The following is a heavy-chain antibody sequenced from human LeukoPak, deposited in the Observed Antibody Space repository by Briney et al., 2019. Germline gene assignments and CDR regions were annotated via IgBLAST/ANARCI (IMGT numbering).Heavy chain of an antibody. CDR2: INPSGGST. D-gene: IGHD3-22*01. V-gene: IGHV1-46*01. Sequence: ASVKVSCKASGYTFTSYYMHWVRQAPGQGLEWMGIINPSGGSTSYAQKFQGRVTMTTDTSTSTAYMELRSLRSDDTAVYYCARSVDYYDSSGYSDWYFDLWGRGTLVTVSS. CDR1: GYTFTSYY. J-gene: IGHJ2*01. CDR3: ARSVDYYDSSGYSDWYFDL.